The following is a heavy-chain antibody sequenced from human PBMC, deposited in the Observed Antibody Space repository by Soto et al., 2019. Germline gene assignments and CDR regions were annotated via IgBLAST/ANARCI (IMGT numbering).Heavy chain of an antibody. CDR2: INPNSGGT. J-gene: IGHJ6*03. V-gene: IGHV1-2*04. CDR1: GYTFTGYY. D-gene: IGHD6-13*01. Sequence: GASVKVSCKASGYTFTGYYMHWVRHAPGQGLEWMGWINPNSGGTNYAQKFQGWVTMTRDTSISTAYMELSRLRSDDTAVYYCARGGSAAAGYYYYMDVWGKGTTVTVSS. CDR3: ARGGSAAAGYYYYMDV.